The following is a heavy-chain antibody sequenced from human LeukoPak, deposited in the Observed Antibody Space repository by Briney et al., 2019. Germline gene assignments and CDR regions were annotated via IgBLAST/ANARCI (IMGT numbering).Heavy chain of an antibody. D-gene: IGHD3-16*02. J-gene: IGHJ5*02. CDR1: GFTFSDYY. CDR3: ARDTDSYYDYVWGSYRYPNWFDP. V-gene: IGHV3-11*04. CDR2: ISSSGSTI. Sequence: GGSLRLSCAASGFTFSDYYMSWIRQAPGKGLEWVSYISSSGSTIYYADSVKGRFTISRDNAKNSLYLQMNSLRAEDTAVYYCARDTDSYYDYVWGSYRYPNWFDPWGQGTLVTASS.